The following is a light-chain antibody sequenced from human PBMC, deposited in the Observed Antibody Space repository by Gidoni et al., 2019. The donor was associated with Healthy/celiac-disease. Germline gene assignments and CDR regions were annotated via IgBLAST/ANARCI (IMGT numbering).Light chain of an antibody. V-gene: IGKV1-39*01. CDR1: QSISSY. Sequence: DIQMTQSPSSLSASVGDRVTITCRASQSISSYLNWYQQKPGKAPKLLIYAASSLQSGVPSRFSGSGSGTDFTLTISSLQPEEFATYYCQQSYSTLLFTFXPXTKVDIK. J-gene: IGKJ3*01. CDR3: QQSYSTLLFT. CDR2: AAS.